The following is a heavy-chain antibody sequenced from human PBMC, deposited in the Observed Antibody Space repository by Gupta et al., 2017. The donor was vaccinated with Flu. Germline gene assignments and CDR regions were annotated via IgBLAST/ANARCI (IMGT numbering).Heavy chain of an antibody. Sequence: QVQLQESGPGLVKPSDTLSLPCTVSGGSISSYYWSWIRQPPGKGLEWIGYIYYSGSTNYNPSLKSRVTISVDTSKNQFSLKLSSVTAADTAVYYCASGPSDTAMPTIRYWGQGTLVTVSS. V-gene: IGHV4-59*07. CDR1: GGSISSYY. J-gene: IGHJ4*02. D-gene: IGHD5-18*01. CDR2: IYYSGST. CDR3: ASGPSDTAMPTIRY.